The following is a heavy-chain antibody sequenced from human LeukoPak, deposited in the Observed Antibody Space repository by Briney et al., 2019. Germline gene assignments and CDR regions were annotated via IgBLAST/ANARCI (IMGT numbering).Heavy chain of an antibody. J-gene: IGHJ5*02. CDR3: ARDLYGELGWFDP. CDR2: IIPIFGTA. D-gene: IGHD1-26*01. Sequence: SVKVSCKASGGTFSSYAISWVRQAPGQGLEWMGGIIPIFGTANYAQKFQGRVTITADESTSTAYMGLSSLRSEDTAVYYCARDLYGELGWFDPWGQGTLVTVSS. CDR1: GGTFSSYA. V-gene: IGHV1-69*13.